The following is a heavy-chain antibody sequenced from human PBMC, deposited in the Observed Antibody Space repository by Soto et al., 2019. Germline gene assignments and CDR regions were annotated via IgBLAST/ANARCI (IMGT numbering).Heavy chain of an antibody. V-gene: IGHV1-2*02. Sequence: RASVKFSCKTSGYTFTDYYMHWVRQAPGQGLEWMGWINPESGGTHYAQKFQGGVTMTRDTSSSTVYLQLTRLTFDDTAVYFCARGLGRYLLLKWFDPWGQGTQVTVSA. CDR1: GYTFTDYY. D-gene: IGHD6-19*01. CDR3: ARGLGRYLLLKWFDP. J-gene: IGHJ5*02. CDR2: INPESGGT.